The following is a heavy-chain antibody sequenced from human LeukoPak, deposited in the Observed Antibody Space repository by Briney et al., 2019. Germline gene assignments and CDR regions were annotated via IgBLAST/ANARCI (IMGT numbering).Heavy chain of an antibody. CDR3: ASAEPRGIIWYPY. CDR2: IYHGGST. D-gene: IGHD6-13*01. CDR1: GAPISSNNW. Sequence: SGTLSLTCAVSGAPISSNNWWWSWVRQPPGKGLEWIGEIYHGGSTNYNPSLKSRVTMSVDKSKNQFSLKLSSVTAADTAVYYCASAEPRGIIWYPYWGQGTLVTVSS. J-gene: IGHJ4*02. V-gene: IGHV4-4*02.